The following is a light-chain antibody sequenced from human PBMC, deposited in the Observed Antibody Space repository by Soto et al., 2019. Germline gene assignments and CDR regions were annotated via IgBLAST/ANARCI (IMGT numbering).Light chain of an antibody. J-gene: IGKJ1*01. CDR1: QSISSW. Sequence: DIQMTQSPSTLSASVGDRVTITCRARQSISSWLAWYQQKPGKAPKLLIYKASSLESGVPSRFSGSGSGTEFTLTISSLQHDDFATYYFQQYNSYWTCGQGTKVEIK. CDR2: KAS. CDR3: QQYNSYWT. V-gene: IGKV1-5*03.